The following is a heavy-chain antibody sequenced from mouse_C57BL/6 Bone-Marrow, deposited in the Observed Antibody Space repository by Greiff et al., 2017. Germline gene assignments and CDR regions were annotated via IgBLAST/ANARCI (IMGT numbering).Heavy chain of an antibody. V-gene: IGHV1-9*01. CDR1: GYTFTSYW. CDR3: ARCDNVYPMDY. Sequence: QVQLQQSGAELVKPGASVKLSCKASGYTFTSYWIEWVKQRPGHGLEWIGEIVPSGSSTNYNEKFKGKATFTVDKSSNTAYMQLSSLTSEDSAIYYCARCDNVYPMDYWGQGTLVTVSA. J-gene: IGHJ4*01. CDR2: IVPSGSST.